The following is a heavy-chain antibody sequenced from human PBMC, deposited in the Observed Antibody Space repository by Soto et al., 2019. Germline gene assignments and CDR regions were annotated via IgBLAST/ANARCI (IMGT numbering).Heavy chain of an antibody. CDR3: AREAGTTGNFDY. CDR2: IWYDGSNK. CDR1: GITFSNYG. V-gene: IGHV3-33*08. Sequence: PGGSLRLSCAASGITFSNYGRHWVRQAPGKGLEWVAVIWYDGSNKYYADSVKGRFTISRDNSKNTLYLQMNSLRAEDTAVYYCAREAGTTGNFDYWGQGTLVTVSS. D-gene: IGHD1-1*01. J-gene: IGHJ4*02.